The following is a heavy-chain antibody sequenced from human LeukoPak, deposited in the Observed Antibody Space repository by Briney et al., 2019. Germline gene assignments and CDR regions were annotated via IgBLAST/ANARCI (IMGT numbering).Heavy chain of an antibody. CDR1: GGSVSSGSYY. J-gene: IGHJ4*02. Sequence: SETLSLTCTVSGGSVSSGSYYWSWIRLPPGKGLEWIGYIYYDGSTNYIPSLKSRVTISAETSKNQFSLKLRSVTAADTAVYYCARAPRETTTNFDYWGQGTLVTVSS. V-gene: IGHV4-61*01. D-gene: IGHD1-1*01. CDR2: IYYDGST. CDR3: ARAPRETTTNFDY.